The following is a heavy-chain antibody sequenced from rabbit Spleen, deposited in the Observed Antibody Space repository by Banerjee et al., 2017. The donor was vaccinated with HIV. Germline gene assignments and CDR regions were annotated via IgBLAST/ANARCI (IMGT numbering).Heavy chain of an antibody. D-gene: IGHD8-1*01. CDR3: AVDSGSSCSSYGVDL. CDR2: IEGGSSAFS. J-gene: IGHJ6*01. V-gene: IGHV1S40*01. CDR1: GVSFSSNHY. Sequence: QSLEESGGDLVKPGASLTLTCTASGVSFSSNHYMCWVRQAPGKGLEWIACIEGGSSAFSIIRRSPRARFTTSKTPSPTEIMHTPSMAAAVPGPYFGAVDSGSSCSSYGVDLGGAGALVAVS.